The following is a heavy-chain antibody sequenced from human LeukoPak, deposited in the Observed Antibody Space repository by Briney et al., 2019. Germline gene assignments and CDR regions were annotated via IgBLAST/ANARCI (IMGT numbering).Heavy chain of an antibody. CDR1: GFTLSSYA. CDR3: AKAGYSGYESY. CDR2: ISGSGGST. Sequence: GGSLRLSCAASGFTLSSYAMSWVRQAPGKGLEWVSAISGSGGSTYYADSVKGRFTISRDNSKNTLYLQMNSLRAEDTAVYYCAKAGYSGYESYWGQGTLVTVSS. V-gene: IGHV3-23*01. D-gene: IGHD5-12*01. J-gene: IGHJ4*02.